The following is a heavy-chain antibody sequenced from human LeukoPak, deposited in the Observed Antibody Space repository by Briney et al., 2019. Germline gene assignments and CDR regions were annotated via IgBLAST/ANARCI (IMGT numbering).Heavy chain of an antibody. CDR2: ISSGGSTI. Sequence: GGSLRLSCAASGFTFSSYEMNWVRQAPGKGLEWVSYISSGGSTIYHADSVKGRFTISRDNAKNSLYLQMNSLRAEDTAVYSCARDNDVCGHYSILDFWGQGTLVTVSS. CDR3: ARDNDVCGHYSILDF. V-gene: IGHV3-48*03. D-gene: IGHD3-22*01. J-gene: IGHJ4*02. CDR1: GFTFSSYE.